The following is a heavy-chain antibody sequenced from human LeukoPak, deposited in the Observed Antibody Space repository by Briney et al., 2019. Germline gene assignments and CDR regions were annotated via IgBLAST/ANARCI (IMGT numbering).Heavy chain of an antibody. V-gene: IGHV4-39*07. J-gene: IGHJ4*02. D-gene: IGHD5-12*01. CDR3: ARDYSGYEFDY. CDR2: IYYSGRT. Sequence: PSETLSLTCTVSGGSISSSSYYWGWIRQPPGKGLEWIGSIYYSGRTNYSPSLTSRVTLSADTSKNQFSLKLNSVTAADSAIYYCARDYSGYEFDYWGQGTLVTVSS. CDR1: GGSISSSSYY.